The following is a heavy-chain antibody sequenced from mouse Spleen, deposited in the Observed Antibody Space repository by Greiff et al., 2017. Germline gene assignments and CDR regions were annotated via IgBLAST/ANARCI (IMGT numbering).Heavy chain of an antibody. J-gene: IGHJ2*01. CDR3: AREGRNYYGSYYFDY. V-gene: IGHV1-59*01. D-gene: IGHD1-1*01. CDR1: GYTFTSYW. CDR2: IDPSDSYT. Sequence: QVQLQQPGAELVRPGTSVKLSCKASGYTFTSYWMHWVKQRPGQGLEWIGVIDPSDSYTNYNQKFKGKATLTVDTSSSTAYMQLSSLTSEDSAVYYCAREGRNYYGSYYFDYWGQGTTLTVSS.